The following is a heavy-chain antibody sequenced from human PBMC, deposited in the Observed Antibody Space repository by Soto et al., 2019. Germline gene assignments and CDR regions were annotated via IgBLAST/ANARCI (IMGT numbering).Heavy chain of an antibody. CDR2: ISGSGGST. CDR1: GFTFSSYA. Sequence: EVQLLESGGGLVQPGGSLRLSCAASGFTFSSYAMSWVRQAPGKGLEWVSAISGSGGSTYYADSVKGRFTISRDNSKNTMYRQMNSLRAEDTAVYYCAKGASGYYYYGMDVWGQGTTVTVSS. D-gene: IGHD3-10*01. V-gene: IGHV3-23*01. J-gene: IGHJ6*02. CDR3: AKGASGYYYYGMDV.